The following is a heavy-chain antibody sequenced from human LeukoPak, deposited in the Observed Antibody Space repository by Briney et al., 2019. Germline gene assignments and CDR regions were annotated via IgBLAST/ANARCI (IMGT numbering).Heavy chain of an antibody. CDR2: ISWNSGSI. V-gene: IGHV3-9*03. CDR3: AKGSYDSSGYYNFDY. CDR1: GFTFDDYA. Sequence: PGRSLRLFCAASGFTFDDYAMHWVRQAPGKGLEWVSGISWNSGSIGYADSVKGRFTISRDNAKNSLYLQMNSLRAEDMALYYCAKGSYDSSGYYNFDYWGQGTLVTVSS. D-gene: IGHD3-22*01. J-gene: IGHJ4*02.